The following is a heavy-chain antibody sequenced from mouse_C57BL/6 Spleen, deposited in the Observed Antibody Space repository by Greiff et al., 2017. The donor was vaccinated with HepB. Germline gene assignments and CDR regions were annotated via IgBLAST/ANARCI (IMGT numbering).Heavy chain of an antibody. CDR1: GYTFTSYW. D-gene: IGHD1-1*01. V-gene: IGHV1-72*01. Sequence: QVQLHQPGAELVKPGASVKLSCKASGYTFTSYWMHWVKQRPGRGLEWIGRIDPNSGGTKYNEKFKSKATLTVDKPSSTAYMQLSSLTSEDSAVYYCALNYYGSSYGYYAMDYWGQGTSVTVSS. CDR2: IDPNSGGT. CDR3: ALNYYGSSYGYYAMDY. J-gene: IGHJ4*01.